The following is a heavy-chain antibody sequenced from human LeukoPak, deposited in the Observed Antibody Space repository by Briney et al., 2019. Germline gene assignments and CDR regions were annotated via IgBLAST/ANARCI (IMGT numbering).Heavy chain of an antibody. CDR1: GFTFSSYA. V-gene: IGHV3-30-3*01. Sequence: GRSLRLSCAASGFTFSSYAMHWVRQAPGKGLEWVAVISYDGSNKYYADSVKGRFTISRDNSKNTLYLQMNSLRAEDTAVYYCARGEEIVGATSPDFDYWGQGTLVTVSS. D-gene: IGHD1-26*01. J-gene: IGHJ4*02. CDR3: ARGEEIVGATSPDFDY. CDR2: ISYDGSNK.